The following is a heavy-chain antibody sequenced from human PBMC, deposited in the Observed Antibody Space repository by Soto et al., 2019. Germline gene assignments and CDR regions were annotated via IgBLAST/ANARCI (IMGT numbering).Heavy chain of an antibody. CDR1: GFTFSNYW. CDR2: IKQEGSEK. V-gene: IGHV3-7*01. J-gene: IGHJ6*03. CDR3: AGDQGAYDLCIRNGYFYYTDV. Sequence: EVQLVESGGGLVQPGGSLRLSCAAPGFTFSNYWLSWVRQAPGKGLEWVASIKQEGSEKYYVDSVRSRFAISRDNAKKALYMETNSLGAEDTAVYYCAGDQGAYDLCIRNGYFYYTDVWGKGTTGTVSS. D-gene: IGHD3-3*01.